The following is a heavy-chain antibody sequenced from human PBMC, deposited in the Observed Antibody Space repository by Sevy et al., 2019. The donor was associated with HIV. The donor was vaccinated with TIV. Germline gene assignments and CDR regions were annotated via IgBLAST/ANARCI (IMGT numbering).Heavy chain of an antibody. D-gene: IGHD3-3*01. V-gene: IGHV1-8*01. J-gene: IGHJ6*02. CDR2: MNPNSGNT. CDR3: ARVTMYYDFLSGYSTIHYGMDV. CDR1: GYTFTSYD. Sequence: ASVKGSCKASGYTFTSYDINWVRQATGQGLEWMGWMNPNSGNTGYAQKFQGRVTMTRNTSISTAYMELSSLRSEDTAVYYCARVTMYYDFLSGYSTIHYGMDVWGQGTTVTVSS.